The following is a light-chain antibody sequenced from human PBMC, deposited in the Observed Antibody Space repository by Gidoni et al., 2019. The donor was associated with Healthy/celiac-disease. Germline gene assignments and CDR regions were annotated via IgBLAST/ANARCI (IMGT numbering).Light chain of an antibody. Sequence: QSALTQPTSASGSPGQSVTISYTGTSSDVGCYNYFSWYQQHPGKAPKLIIYEVSTRPSGVPDRFSGSKSGNTASLTVSGLQAEDEADYYCSSYAGSNNFVVFGGGTKLTVL. CDR2: EVS. CDR1: SSDVGCYNY. CDR3: SSYAGSNNFVV. V-gene: IGLV2-8*01. J-gene: IGLJ2*01.